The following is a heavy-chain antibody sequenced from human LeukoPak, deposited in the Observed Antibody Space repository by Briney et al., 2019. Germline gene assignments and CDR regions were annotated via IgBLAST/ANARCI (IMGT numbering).Heavy chain of an antibody. D-gene: IGHD3-10*01. J-gene: IGHJ6*03. CDR3: ARIRRDSSGSLMAYYYYYMDV. Sequence: PSETLSLTCTVSGGSISSSTYHWGWIRQPPGKGLEWIASIFYSGSTYYNPSLKSRVTISVDTSKNQFSLKLSSVTAADTAVYYCARIRRDSSGSLMAYYYYYMDVWGKGTTVTVSS. CDR1: GGSISSSTYH. V-gene: IGHV4-39*01. CDR2: IFYSGST.